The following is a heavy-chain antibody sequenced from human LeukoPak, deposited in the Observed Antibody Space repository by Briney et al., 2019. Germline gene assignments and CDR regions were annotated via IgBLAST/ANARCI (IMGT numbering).Heavy chain of an antibody. CDR1: GYTFTSYG. CDR2: ISAYNGNT. J-gene: IGHJ4*02. V-gene: IGHV1-18*01. Sequence: ASVKVSCTASGYTFTSYGISWVRQAPGQGLEWMGWISAYNGNTNYAQKLQGRVTMTTDTSTSTAYMELRSLRSDDTAVYYCARDWTVDFDWLLYSFGYWGQGTLVTVSS. D-gene: IGHD3-9*01. CDR3: ARDWTVDFDWLLYSFGY.